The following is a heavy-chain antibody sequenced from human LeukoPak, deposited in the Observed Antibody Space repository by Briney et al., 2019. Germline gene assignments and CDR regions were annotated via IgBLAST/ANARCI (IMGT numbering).Heavy chain of an antibody. D-gene: IGHD6-6*01. CDR3: VRDLGSSATSTNWFDP. CDR1: GYTFTSYG. Sequence: GASVKVSCKASGYTFTSYGISWVRQAPGQGLEWMGWISAYNGNTNYAQKLQGRVTMTTDTSTSTAYMELRSLRSDDTAVYYCVRDLGSSATSTNWFDPWGQGTLVTVSS. V-gene: IGHV1-18*01. CDR2: ISAYNGNT. J-gene: IGHJ5*02.